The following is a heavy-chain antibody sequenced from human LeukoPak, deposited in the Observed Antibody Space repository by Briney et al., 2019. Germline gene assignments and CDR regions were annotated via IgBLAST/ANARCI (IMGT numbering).Heavy chain of an antibody. V-gene: IGHV3-7*01. CDR1: GFRFSNYW. Sequence: PGGSLRLSCAASGFRFSNYWMNWVRQAPEKGLEWVANINPEGSQNGYVDSVNGRFTVSTDNARNSLYLDMDSLRADDSPIYYCAAWGESSSNYWGQGILVTVSS. CDR2: INPEGSQN. D-gene: IGHD3-16*01. CDR3: AAWGESSSNY. J-gene: IGHJ4*02.